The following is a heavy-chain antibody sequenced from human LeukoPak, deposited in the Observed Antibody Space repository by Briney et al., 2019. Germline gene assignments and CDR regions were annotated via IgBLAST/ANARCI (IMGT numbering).Heavy chain of an antibody. V-gene: IGHV3-30-3*01. D-gene: IGHD6-25*01. Sequence: GGSLRLSCAASAFTFSRYAMHWVRQAPGKGLEWVAVISYDGSNKNYADSVKGRFTISRDNSKNTLYLQMNSLRAEDTAVYYCAKDSKYSSVNWFDPWGQGTLVTVSS. CDR3: AKDSKYSSVNWFDP. CDR1: AFTFSRYA. J-gene: IGHJ5*02. CDR2: ISYDGSNK.